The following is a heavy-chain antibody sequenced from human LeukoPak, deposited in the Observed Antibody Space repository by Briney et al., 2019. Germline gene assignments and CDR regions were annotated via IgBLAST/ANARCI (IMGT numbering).Heavy chain of an antibody. V-gene: IGHV3-30-3*01. CDR3: ARADLRGGRYP. Sequence: GGSLRLSCAASGFTFSTYAMLWVRQAPGKGLEWVAVVSYDGSDKYYAVSVKGRFTISRDNAKNSLYLQMNSLRAEDTAVYYCARADLRGGRYPWGQGTLVTVSS. D-gene: IGHD3-16*01. J-gene: IGHJ5*02. CDR1: GFTFSTYA. CDR2: VSYDGSDK.